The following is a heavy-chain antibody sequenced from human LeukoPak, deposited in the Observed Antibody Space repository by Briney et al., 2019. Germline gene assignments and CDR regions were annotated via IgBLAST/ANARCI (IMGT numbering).Heavy chain of an antibody. Sequence: SETLSLTCTVSGGSISIYYWSWIRQSPGKGLEWIGYIYYTGSTNYNPSLKSRVNISLDTSKNQFSLKLSSVTDADTAVYYCARRYYDYVWGSYPLEYFDYWGQGTLVTVSS. CDR3: ARRYYDYVWGSYPLEYFDY. D-gene: IGHD3-16*02. J-gene: IGHJ4*02. CDR2: IYYTGST. CDR1: GGSISIYY. V-gene: IGHV4-59*08.